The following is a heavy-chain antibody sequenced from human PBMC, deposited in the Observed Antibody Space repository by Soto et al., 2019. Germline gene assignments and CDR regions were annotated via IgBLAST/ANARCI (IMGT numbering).Heavy chain of an antibody. CDR3: AREGGYSSSKQEFDY. D-gene: IGHD6-13*01. J-gene: IGHJ4*02. CDR1: GGSISSYY. V-gene: IGHV4-59*01. Sequence: SETLSLTCTVSGGSISSYYWSWIRQPPGKGLEGIGYIYYSGSTNYNPSLKSRVTISVDPSKNQFSLKLSSVTAADKAVYYCAREGGYSSSKQEFDYWGQGTLVTVS. CDR2: IYYSGST.